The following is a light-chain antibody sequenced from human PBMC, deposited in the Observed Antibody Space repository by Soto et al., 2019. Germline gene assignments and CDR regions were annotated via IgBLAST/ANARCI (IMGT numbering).Light chain of an antibody. CDR2: LNSVGSH. J-gene: IGLJ1*01. CDR1: SGHSSYA. Sequence: QPVLTQSPSASASLGASVKLTCTLSSGHSSYAIAWHQQQPEKGPRPLMKLNSVGSHSKGDGIPDRFSGSSSGAERYLTISSLQSEDEADYYCQTWGTGIKVFGTGTKVTVL. V-gene: IGLV4-69*01. CDR3: QTWGTGIKV.